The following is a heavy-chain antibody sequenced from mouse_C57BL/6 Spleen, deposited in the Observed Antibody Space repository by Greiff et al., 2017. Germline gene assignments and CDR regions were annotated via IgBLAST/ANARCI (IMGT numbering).Heavy chain of an antibody. V-gene: IGHV1-76*01. CDR1: GYTFTDYY. J-gene: IGHJ3*01. CDR3: ARSLYLGSSYGFAY. D-gene: IGHD1-1*01. Sequence: QVQLQQSGAELVRPGASVKLSCKASGYTFTDYYINWVKQRPGQGLEWIARIYPGSGNTYYNEKFKGKATLTAEKSSSTAYMQLSSLTSEDSAVYFCARSLYLGSSYGFAYWGQGTLVTVSA. CDR2: IYPGSGNT.